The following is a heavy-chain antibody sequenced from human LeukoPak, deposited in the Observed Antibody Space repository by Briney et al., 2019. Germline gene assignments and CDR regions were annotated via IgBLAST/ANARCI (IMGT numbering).Heavy chain of an antibody. D-gene: IGHD1-26*01. CDR3: AREAPKRVSSGSYGY. J-gene: IGHJ4*02. Sequence: ASVKVSCKASGYTFTGYYMHWVRQAPGQGLEWMGWINPNSGGTNYAQKFQGRVTMTRDTSISTAYMGLSRLRSDDTAVYYCAREAPKRVSSGSYGYWGQGTLVTVSS. CDR2: INPNSGGT. V-gene: IGHV1-2*02. CDR1: GYTFTGYY.